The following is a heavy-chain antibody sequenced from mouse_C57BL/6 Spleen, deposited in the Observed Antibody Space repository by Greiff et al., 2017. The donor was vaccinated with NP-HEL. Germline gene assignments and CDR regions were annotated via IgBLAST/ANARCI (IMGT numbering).Heavy chain of an antibody. CDR3: ARSLYGAMDD. CDR2: IYPGDGDT. CDR1: GYAFSSSW. J-gene: IGHJ4*01. V-gene: IGHV1-82*01. D-gene: IGHD1-1*01. Sequence: VQLQQSGPELVKPGASVKISCKASGYAFSSSWMNWVKQRPGKGLEWIGRIYPGDGDTNYNGKFKGKATLTADKSSSTAYMQLSSLTSEDSAVYFCARSLYGAMDDWGQGTSVTVSS.